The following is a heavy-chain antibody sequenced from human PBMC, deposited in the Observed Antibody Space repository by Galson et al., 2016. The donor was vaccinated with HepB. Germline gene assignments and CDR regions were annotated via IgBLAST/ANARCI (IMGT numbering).Heavy chain of an antibody. D-gene: IGHD3-16*02. Sequence: SLRLSCAASGFTFTSHAMSWVRQAPGKGLEWVSAISGSGGSTYYADSVKGRFTISRDNSKNTLYLQMNSLRAEDTAIYYCAKDSPLYYDYIWGSYRLGYYFDYRGQGSLVAVSS. V-gene: IGHV3-23*01. CDR3: AKDSPLYYDYIWGSYRLGYYFDY. J-gene: IGHJ4*02. CDR1: GFTFTSHA. CDR2: ISGSGGST.